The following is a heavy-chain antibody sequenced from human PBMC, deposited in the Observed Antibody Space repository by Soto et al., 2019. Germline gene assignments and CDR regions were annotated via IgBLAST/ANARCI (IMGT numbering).Heavy chain of an antibody. V-gene: IGHV3-33*01. CDR3: ARWGIAAGDY. D-gene: IGHD6-13*01. J-gene: IGHJ4*02. Sequence: QVQLVESGGGVVQPWRSLILSCAAYGFPFSSYGMHWVRQAPGQGLEWVAVIWYDGSNKYYADSVKGRFTISRDNSKNTLYLQMNSLRAEDTAVYYCARWGIAAGDYWGQGTLVTVSS. CDR2: IWYDGSNK. CDR1: GFPFSSYG.